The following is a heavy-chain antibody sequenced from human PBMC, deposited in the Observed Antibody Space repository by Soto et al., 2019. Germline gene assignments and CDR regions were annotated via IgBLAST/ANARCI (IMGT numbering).Heavy chain of an antibody. J-gene: IGHJ5*02. CDR2: IYHSGST. CDR1: GGSISSSNW. Sequence: PSETLSLTCAVSGGSISSSNWWSWVRQPPGEGLEWIGEIYHSGSTNYNPSLKSRVTISVDKSKNQFSLKLSSVTAADTAVYYCARRKTALNWFDPWGQGTLVTAPQ. V-gene: IGHV4-4*02. D-gene: IGHD2-21*02. CDR3: ARRKTALNWFDP.